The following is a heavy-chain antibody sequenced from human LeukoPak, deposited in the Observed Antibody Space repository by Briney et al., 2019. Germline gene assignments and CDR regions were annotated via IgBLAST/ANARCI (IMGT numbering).Heavy chain of an antibody. V-gene: IGHV3-49*04. CDR2: LRSKTDTETT. CDR3: SRVAGGSYYYYYMDV. D-gene: IGHD3-16*01. J-gene: IGHJ6*03. Sequence: GGSLRLSCAASGFTFGDYSMSWVRQAPGKGLQWVGFLRSKTDTETTEYAASVKGRFISSRDDSKDIAYLQMNSLKTEDTAVYYCSRVAGGSYYYYYMDVWGKGTTVTVSS. CDR1: GFTFGDYS.